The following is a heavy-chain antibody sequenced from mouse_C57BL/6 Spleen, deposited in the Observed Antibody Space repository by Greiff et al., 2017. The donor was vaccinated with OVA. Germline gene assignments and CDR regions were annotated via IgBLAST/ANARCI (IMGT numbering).Heavy chain of an antibody. CDR1: GYAFSSYW. D-gene: IGHD1-1*01. V-gene: IGHV1-80*01. CDR2: IYPGDGDT. J-gene: IGHJ2*01. Sequence: VKLQESGAELVKPGASVKISCKASGYAFSSYWMNWVKQRPGKGLEWIGQIYPGDGDTNYNGKFKGKATLTADKSSSTAYMQLSSLTSEDSAVYFCARRGYGSSYDNYFDYWGQGTTLTVSS. CDR3: ARRGYGSSYDNYFDY.